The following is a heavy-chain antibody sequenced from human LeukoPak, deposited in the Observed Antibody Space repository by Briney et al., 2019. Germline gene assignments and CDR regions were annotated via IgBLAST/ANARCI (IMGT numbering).Heavy chain of an antibody. D-gene: IGHD3-22*01. CDR1: DGSLSSYY. CDR2: IYTSGST. Sequence: SETLSLTCTVSDGSLSSYYWSWIRQPAGKGLEWIGRIYTSGSTSYNPSLKSRVTMSVDTSKKQFSLKLSSVTAADTAVYYCARRASSGYLYYFDYWGQGTLVTVSS. V-gene: IGHV4-4*07. CDR3: ARRASSGYLYYFDY. J-gene: IGHJ4*02.